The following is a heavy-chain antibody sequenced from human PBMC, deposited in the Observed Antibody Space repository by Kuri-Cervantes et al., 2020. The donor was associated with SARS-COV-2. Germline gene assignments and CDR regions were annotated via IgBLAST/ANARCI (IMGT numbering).Heavy chain of an antibody. CDR1: GYTFTSYA. V-gene: IGHV1-3*01. J-gene: IGHJ6*02. D-gene: IGHD3-3*01. CDR3: ARGGDFWYFYYGMDV. CDR2: INAGNGNT. Sequence: ASVKVSCKASGYTFTSYAMHWVRQAPGQRLEWMGWINAGNGNTKYSQKFQGRVTITRDTSASTAYMGLSSLRSEDTAVYYCARGGDFWYFYYGMDVWGQGTTVTDSS.